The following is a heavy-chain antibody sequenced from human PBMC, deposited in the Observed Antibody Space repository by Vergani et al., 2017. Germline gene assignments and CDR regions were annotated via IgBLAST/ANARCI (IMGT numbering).Heavy chain of an antibody. J-gene: IGHJ5*02. Sequence: QVQLQESGPGLVKPSETLSLTCTVSGGSISSYYWSWIRQPAGKGLEWIGRIYTSGSTNYNPSLKSRVTISVDTSKNQFSLKLSSVTAADTAVYYCARDQQDYYDSSGYYNWFDPWGQGTLVTVSS. CDR1: GGSISSYY. D-gene: IGHD3-22*01. CDR3: ARDQQDYYDSSGYYNWFDP. CDR2: IYTSGST. V-gene: IGHV4-4*07.